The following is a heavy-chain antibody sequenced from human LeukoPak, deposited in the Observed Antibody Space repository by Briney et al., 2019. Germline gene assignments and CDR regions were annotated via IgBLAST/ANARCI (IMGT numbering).Heavy chain of an antibody. J-gene: IGHJ4*02. D-gene: IGHD4-23*01. CDR1: DYSITAGYY. CDR3: VRESGNGGHPLFDH. CDR2: LFHSGAT. Sequence: SETLSLTCSVSDYSITAGYYWGWIRQPPGKGLEWIGSLFHSGATYFTPSLKSRVAMSVDTSRNQFSLRLHSVTAADAAIYYCVRESGNGGHPLFDHWGQGTPVTVSS. V-gene: IGHV4-38-2*02.